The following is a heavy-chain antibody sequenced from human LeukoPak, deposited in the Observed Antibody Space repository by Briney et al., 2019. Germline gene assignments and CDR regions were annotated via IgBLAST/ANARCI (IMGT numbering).Heavy chain of an antibody. CDR1: VFTFRRYA. V-gene: IGHV3-23*01. Sequence: PGGSLRLSCAASVFTFRRYAMSWVRQAPGKRLEWVSSISASGCSTYYADSVKGRFTISRDNSKNTLHLQMNSLRAEDTAVYYCPRGSSGPDYWGQGTLVTVSS. CDR2: ISASGCST. D-gene: IGHD6-19*01. CDR3: PRGSSGPDY. J-gene: IGHJ4*02.